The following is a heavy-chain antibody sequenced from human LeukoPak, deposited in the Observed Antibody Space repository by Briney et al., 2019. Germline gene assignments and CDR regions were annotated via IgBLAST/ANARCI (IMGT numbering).Heavy chain of an antibody. CDR1: GGSISSYY. D-gene: IGHD1-26*01. Sequence: PSETLSLTCTVSGGSISSYYWSWIRQPAGKGLEWIGRIYTSGSTNYNPSLKSRVTISVDTSKNQFSLKLSSVTAADTAVYYCARDLVGATGFYYFDYWGQGTLVTVSS. V-gene: IGHV4-4*07. J-gene: IGHJ4*02. CDR3: ARDLVGATGFYYFDY. CDR2: IYTSGST.